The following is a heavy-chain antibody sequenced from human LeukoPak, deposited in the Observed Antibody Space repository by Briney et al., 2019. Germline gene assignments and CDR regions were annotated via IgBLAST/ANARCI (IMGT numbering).Heavy chain of an antibody. J-gene: IGHJ4*02. CDR2: FDPEDGET. D-gene: IGHD6-13*01. CDR1: GYTLTELS. V-gene: IGHV1-24*01. Sequence: ASVKVSCKVSGYTLTELSMHWVRQAPGKGLEWMGGFDPEDGETIYAQKFQGRVTMTEDTSTDTAYMELSSLRSEDTAVYYCATGVAAGGSLRGWGQGTLVTVSS. CDR3: ATGVAAGGSLRG.